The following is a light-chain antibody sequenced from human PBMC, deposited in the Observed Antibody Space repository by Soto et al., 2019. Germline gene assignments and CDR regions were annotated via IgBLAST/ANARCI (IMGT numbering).Light chain of an antibody. CDR1: QTVYNN. J-gene: IGKJ5*01. CDR2: AVS. Sequence: EVVMTQSPATLSVSPGETVTLSCRASQTVYNNYLAWYQQRPGQTPRRIIYAVSARATGIPARFSASGSGTDFTPTIPALQSEDFAVYYCQQYTNWPITLGQGTRLE. V-gene: IGKV3-15*01. CDR3: QQYTNWPIT.